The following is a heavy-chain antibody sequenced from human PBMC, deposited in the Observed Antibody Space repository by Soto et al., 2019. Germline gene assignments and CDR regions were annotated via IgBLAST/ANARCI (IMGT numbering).Heavy chain of an antibody. J-gene: IGHJ4*02. D-gene: IGHD4-17*01. CDR3: ARVTTMGGY. Sequence: EVQLVESGGGLVQPGGSLRLSCAASGFRFRDYWMYWVRQPPGKGLEWVANIKQDGSEKYYVDSVKGRFTISRDNARNSLFLQMDSLRAEDTAVSFCARVTTMGGYWGKGTLVTVSS. CDR2: IKQDGSEK. CDR1: GFRFRDYW. V-gene: IGHV3-7*01.